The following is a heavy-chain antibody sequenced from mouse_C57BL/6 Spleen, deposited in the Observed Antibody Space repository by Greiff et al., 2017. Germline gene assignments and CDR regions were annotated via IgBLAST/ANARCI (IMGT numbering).Heavy chain of an antibody. CDR3: AQTGTLYFDY. CDR1: GYTFTDYY. CDR2: INPNNGGT. Sequence: VQLQQSGPELVKPGASVKISCKASGYTFTDYYMNWVKQSHGKSLEWIGDINPNNGGTSYNQKFKGKATLTVDKSSSTSYMELRSLTSEDSAVYYCAQTGTLYFDYWGQGTTLTVSS. D-gene: IGHD4-1*01. V-gene: IGHV1-26*01. J-gene: IGHJ2*01.